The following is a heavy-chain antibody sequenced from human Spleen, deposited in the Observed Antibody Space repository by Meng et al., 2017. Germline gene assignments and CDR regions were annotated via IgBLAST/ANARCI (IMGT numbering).Heavy chain of an antibody. Sequence: GESLKISCAASGFTFSSYEMNWVRQAPGKGLEWVSYISSSGSTIYYADSVKGRFTISRDNARNSLFLQMNSLRGEDTAIYYCARDGGWFQIANWGQGTLVTVSS. CDR2: ISSSGSTI. CDR1: GFTFSSYE. D-gene: IGHD3-10*01. J-gene: IGHJ4*02. V-gene: IGHV3-48*03. CDR3: ARDGGWFQIAN.